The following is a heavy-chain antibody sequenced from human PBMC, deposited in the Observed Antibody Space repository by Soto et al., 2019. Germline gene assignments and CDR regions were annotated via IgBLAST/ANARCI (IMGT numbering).Heavy chain of an antibody. J-gene: IGHJ4*02. CDR3: ARGGRAIAVASTVFDY. CDR1: GYTFTGYY. D-gene: IGHD6-19*01. CDR2: INPNSGGT. V-gene: IGHV1-2*04. Sequence: QVKLVQSGAEVKKPGASVKVSCKASGYTFTGYYMHWVRQAPGQGLEWMGWINPNSGGTNYAQKFQGWVTMTRDTSISTAYMELSRLRSDDTAVYYCARGGRAIAVASTVFDYWGQGTLVTVSS.